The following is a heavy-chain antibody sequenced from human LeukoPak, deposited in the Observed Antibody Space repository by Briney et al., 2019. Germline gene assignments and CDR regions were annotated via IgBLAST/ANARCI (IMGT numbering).Heavy chain of an antibody. D-gene: IGHD5-12*01. Sequence: KPGGSLRLSCAASGFTFSDYYMSWIRQAPGKGLEWVSYISSSGRIIYYADSVKGRFTTSRDNAKNSLYLQMNSLRVEDTAVYYCAREMATSAGVDYWGQGTLVTVSS. CDR1: GFTFSDYY. CDR3: AREMATSAGVDY. J-gene: IGHJ4*02. V-gene: IGHV3-11*01. CDR2: ISSSGRII.